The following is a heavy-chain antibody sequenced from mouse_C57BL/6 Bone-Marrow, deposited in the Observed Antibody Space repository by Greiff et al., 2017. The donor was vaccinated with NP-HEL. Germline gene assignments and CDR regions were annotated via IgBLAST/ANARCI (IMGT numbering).Heavy chain of an antibody. J-gene: IGHJ1*03. Sequence: QVQLQQPGAELVKPGASVKLSCKASGYTFTSYWMHWVKQRPGQGLEWIGMIHPNSGSTNYNEKFKSKATLTVDKSSSTAYMQLSSLTSEDSAVYYCAREPSLLLRYPPLKFDVWGTGTTVTVSS. CDR3: AREPSLLLRYPPLKFDV. V-gene: IGHV1-64*01. D-gene: IGHD1-1*01. CDR1: GYTFTSYW. CDR2: IHPNSGST.